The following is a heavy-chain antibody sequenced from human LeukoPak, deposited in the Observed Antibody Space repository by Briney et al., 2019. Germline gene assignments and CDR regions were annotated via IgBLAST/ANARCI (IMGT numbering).Heavy chain of an antibody. J-gene: IGHJ6*03. CDR1: GFTFGSYW. CDR3: ARGGRSGYCSSTSCYAYYYYYMDV. CDR2: ISGDGSIT. D-gene: IGHD2-2*01. Sequence: GGSLRLSCAASGFTFGSYWMHWVRQAPGKGLVWVSRISGDGSITDYADSVKGRFTISRDNAKNSLYLQMNSLRAEDTALYYCARGGRSGYCSSTSCYAYYYYYMDVWGKGTTVTISS. V-gene: IGHV3-74*01.